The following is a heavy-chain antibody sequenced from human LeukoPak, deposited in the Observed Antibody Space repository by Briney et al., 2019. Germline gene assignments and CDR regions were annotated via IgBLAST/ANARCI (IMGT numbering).Heavy chain of an antibody. CDR3: ARDQRRAAVSTFGY. Sequence: ASVKVSCKASGYTFTSYYMHWVRQAPGQGLEWMGIINPSGGSTSYAQKFQDRVTMTRDMSTSTVYMELSSLRSDDTAVYYCARDQRRAAVSTFGYWGQGTLVTVSS. V-gene: IGHV1-46*01. D-gene: IGHD3-10*01. J-gene: IGHJ4*02. CDR2: INPSGGST. CDR1: GYTFTSYY.